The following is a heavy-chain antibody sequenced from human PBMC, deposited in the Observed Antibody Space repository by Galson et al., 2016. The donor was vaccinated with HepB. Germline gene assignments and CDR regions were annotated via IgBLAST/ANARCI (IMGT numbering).Heavy chain of an antibody. CDR3: ARDRYSGSYYVGAFDI. V-gene: IGHV1-2*02. Sequence: SVKVSCKASGYTFTSSYMHWVRQAPGQGLEWMGWINPDSGVTSYAQKFQGRVTMTRDTSISTVYMELSRLKSDDTAIYYYARDRYSGSYYVGAFDIWGQGTMVTVS. J-gene: IGHJ3*02. CDR1: GYTFTSSY. CDR2: INPDSGVT. D-gene: IGHD1-26*01.